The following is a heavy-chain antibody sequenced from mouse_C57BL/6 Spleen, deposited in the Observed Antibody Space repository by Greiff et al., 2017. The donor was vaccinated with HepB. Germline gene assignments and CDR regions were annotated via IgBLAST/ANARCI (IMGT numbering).Heavy chain of an antibody. J-gene: IGHJ1*03. D-gene: IGHD1-1*01. CDR3: ARNYGSSADWYFDV. Sequence: QVQLQQSGAELVKPGASVKISCKASGYAFSSYWMNWVKQRPGKGLEWIGQIYPGDGDTNYNGKFKGKATLTADKSSSTAYMQLSSLTSEDSAVYFCARNYGSSADWYFDVWGTVTTVTVSS. CDR2: IYPGDGDT. CDR1: GYAFSSYW. V-gene: IGHV1-80*01.